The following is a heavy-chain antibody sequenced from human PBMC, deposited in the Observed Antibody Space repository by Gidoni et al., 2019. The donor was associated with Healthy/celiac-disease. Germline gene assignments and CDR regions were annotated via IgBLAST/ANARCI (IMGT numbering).Heavy chain of an antibody. Sequence: QLQLQESGPGLVKPSETLSLPCTVSVGPISSISDYWGWIRQPPGKGLEWIGSIYYSGSTSYNPSLKSRVTISVDTSKNQFSLKLSSVTTADTAVYYCASPTYYDLEYYYYGMDVWGQGTTVTVSS. V-gene: IGHV4-39*01. CDR1: VGPISSISDY. J-gene: IGHJ6*02. D-gene: IGHD3-3*01. CDR3: ASPTYYDLEYYYYGMDV. CDR2: IYYSGST.